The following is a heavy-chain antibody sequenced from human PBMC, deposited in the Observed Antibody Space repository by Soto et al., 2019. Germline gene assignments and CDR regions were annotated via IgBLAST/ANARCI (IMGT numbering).Heavy chain of an antibody. D-gene: IGHD3-9*01. CDR3: ATSSDTGYIFDF. CDR1: GFAFSSYW. Sequence: GGSLRLSCAASGFAFSSYWMSWVRQAPGQGLEWVAKIKKDGSEEYYVDSVKGRFTISRDSAKNSLYLQMNSLRAEDTAVYYCATSSDTGYIFDFWGQGTLVTVSS. V-gene: IGHV3-7*01. J-gene: IGHJ4*02. CDR2: IKKDGSEE.